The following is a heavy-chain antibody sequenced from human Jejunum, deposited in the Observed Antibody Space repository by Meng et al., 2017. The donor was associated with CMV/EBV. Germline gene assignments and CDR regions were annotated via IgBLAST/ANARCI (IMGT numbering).Heavy chain of an antibody. Sequence: QITLKDSSPTLVNPTQTLTLSCTFSGFSRSTPRVGVGWIRQPPGKALEWLALNNWNDDKRYSPSLKSRLTITKDTSKNQVVLTMTNMDPADTATYYCARTIETFGVLREFDYWGQGTLVTVSS. J-gene: IGHJ4*02. CDR1: GFSRSTPRVG. V-gene: IGHV2-5*01. CDR2: NNWNDDK. D-gene: IGHD3-3*01. CDR3: ARTIETFGVLREFDY.